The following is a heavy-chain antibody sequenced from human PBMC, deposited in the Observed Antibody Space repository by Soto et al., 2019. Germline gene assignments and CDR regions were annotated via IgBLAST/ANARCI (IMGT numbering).Heavy chain of an antibody. CDR1: GYSVTISDYY. J-gene: IGHJ6*02. CDR2: MFYSGLT. CDR3: APLSVSLSGPYGIHV. D-gene: IGHD2-15*01. Sequence: SETLSLTCSVSGYSVTISDYYWACIRQPPGKGLEWIGSMFYSGLTYYNPSLKSRVTLSVDTSKNQFSVRLNSVTAADTAVYYCAPLSVSLSGPYGIHVWGQGTTVTVSS. V-gene: IGHV4-39*01.